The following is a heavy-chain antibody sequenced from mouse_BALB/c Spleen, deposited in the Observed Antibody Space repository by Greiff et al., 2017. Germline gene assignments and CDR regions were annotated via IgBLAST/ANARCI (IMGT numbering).Heavy chain of an antibody. CDR2: ISSGSSTI. CDR3: ARYDYDGLDY. CDR1: GFTFSSFG. J-gene: IGHJ2*01. D-gene: IGHD2-4*01. Sequence: EVKVVESGGGLVQPGGSRKLSCAASGFTFSSFGMHWVRQAPEKGLEWVAYISSGSSTIYYADTVKGRFTISRDNPKNTLFLQMTSLRSEDTAMYYCARYDYDGLDYWGQGTTLTVSS. V-gene: IGHV5-17*02.